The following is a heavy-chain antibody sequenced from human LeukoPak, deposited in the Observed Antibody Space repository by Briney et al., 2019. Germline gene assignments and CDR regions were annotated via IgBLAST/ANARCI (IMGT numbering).Heavy chain of an antibody. J-gene: IGHJ4*02. Sequence: GESLKISCKGSGYSFASYWIGWVRQMPGKGLELMGIIYPGDSDSRYSPSFQGQVTISADKSISTAYLQWSSPKASDTAIYYCARQADYGGNSRFDYWGQGTLVTVSS. CDR2: IYPGDSDS. CDR3: ARQADYGGNSRFDY. V-gene: IGHV5-51*01. CDR1: GYSFASYW. D-gene: IGHD4-23*01.